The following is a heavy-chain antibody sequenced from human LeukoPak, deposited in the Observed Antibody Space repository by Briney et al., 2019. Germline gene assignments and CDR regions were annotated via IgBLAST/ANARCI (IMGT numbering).Heavy chain of an antibody. CDR2: IYSGGAT. CDR3: AKAPQQRSYYFDY. V-gene: IGHV3-53*01. CDR1: GITVNTNY. D-gene: IGHD1/OR15-1a*01. J-gene: IGHJ4*02. Sequence: GGSLRLSCAASGITVNTNYMSWVRQAPGKGLEWVSIIYSGGATFYADSVKGRFTISRDNSKNTLYLQMNSLRAEDTAVYYCAKAPQQRSYYFDYWGQGTLVTVSS.